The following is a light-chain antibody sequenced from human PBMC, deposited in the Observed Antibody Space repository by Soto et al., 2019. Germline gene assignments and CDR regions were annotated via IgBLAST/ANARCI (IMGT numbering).Light chain of an antibody. Sequence: DIQMTQSPSSLSASVGDRVTISCQASQYISNYLNWYQQKPGKAPKLLIYDASNLETGVPSRFNGTGSGTDFTFTINSLQPGDTATYYCQHYQTLPPTFGGGTKVDIK. J-gene: IGKJ4*01. CDR2: DAS. CDR1: QYISNY. V-gene: IGKV1-33*01. CDR3: QHYQTLPPT.